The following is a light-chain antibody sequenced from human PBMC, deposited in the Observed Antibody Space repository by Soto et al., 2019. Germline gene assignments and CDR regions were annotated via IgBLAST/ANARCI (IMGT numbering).Light chain of an antibody. CDR1: QSISNN. V-gene: IGKV3-15*01. Sequence: EIVMTQSPATLSVSPGEGATLSCRASQSISNNLAWYQQKPGQPPRRLIYGASTSAAGIPARFRGSWSGTEFTLTISRLQSEDFAVYYCQQHSAWPPLTFGGGTTVEIK. CDR3: QQHSAWPPLT. J-gene: IGKJ4*01. CDR2: GAS.